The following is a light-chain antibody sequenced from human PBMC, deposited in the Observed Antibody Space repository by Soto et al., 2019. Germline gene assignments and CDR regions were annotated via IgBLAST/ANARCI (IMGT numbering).Light chain of an antibody. Sequence: QSVLTQPPSASGTPGQRVTMTCSGSSSNIVSYSVSWYLHLPGTAPKLLIYSDNQRPSGVPDRFSGSKSGTSASLAISGLQSEDEADYYCASWDDSQNGPVFGGGTKLTVL. CDR2: SDN. CDR1: SSNIVSYS. V-gene: IGLV1-44*01. J-gene: IGLJ3*02. CDR3: ASWDDSQNGPV.